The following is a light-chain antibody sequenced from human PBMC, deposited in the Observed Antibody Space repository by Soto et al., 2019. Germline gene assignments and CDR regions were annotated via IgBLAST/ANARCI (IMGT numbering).Light chain of an antibody. CDR1: QSVSSSY. CDR2: GAT. Sequence: EIVLTQSPGTLSLSLGERATLSCRASQSVSSSYLAWYQKKPDQAPRLLIYGATSKATGLPDRFSGSWSGTDFTLTISRLEPEDFAVYYCQQYSSSPTFGQGTKLEVK. CDR3: QQYSSSPT. V-gene: IGKV3-20*01. J-gene: IGKJ1*01.